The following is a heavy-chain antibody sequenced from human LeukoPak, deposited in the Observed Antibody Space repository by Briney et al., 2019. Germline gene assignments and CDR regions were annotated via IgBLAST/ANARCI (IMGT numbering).Heavy chain of an antibody. CDR2: IWSGGSNK. CDR1: GFTFSSYG. CDR3: ARVEPDSSGLEIDY. Sequence: GRSLRLTCVASGFTFSSYGMHWVRQAPGKGLEWVAVIWSGGSNKYYADSVKGRFTISRDNSKNTLYLQMNSLRAEDTAVYYCARVEPDSSGLEIDYWGQGTLVTVSS. D-gene: IGHD3-22*01. V-gene: IGHV3-33*01. J-gene: IGHJ4*02.